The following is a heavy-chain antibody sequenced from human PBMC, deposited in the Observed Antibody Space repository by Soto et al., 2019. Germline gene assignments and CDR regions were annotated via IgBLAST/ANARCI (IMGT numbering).Heavy chain of an antibody. CDR1: SYNFPSYG. Sequence: HLLQSGPEVKKPGALVNISCKASSYNFPSYGINWVRQAPGQGFEWMGWISANYGDTKYAQKFQDRISMTKDTSTTTVYMELRSLTSDDTAVYFCARRSYSYGTFDYWGQGALVTVSS. J-gene: IGHJ4*02. D-gene: IGHD3-16*01. CDR2: ISANYGDT. CDR3: ARRSYSYGTFDY. V-gene: IGHV1-18*01.